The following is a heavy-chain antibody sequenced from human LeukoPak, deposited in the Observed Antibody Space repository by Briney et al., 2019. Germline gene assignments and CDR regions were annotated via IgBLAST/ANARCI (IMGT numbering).Heavy chain of an antibody. V-gene: IGHV4-34*01. Sequence: SETLSLTCAVYGGSFSGYYWSWIRQPPGKGPEWIGEINHSGSTNYNPSLKSRVTISVDTSKNQFSLKLSSVTAADTAVYYCARGPSYDILTGYYTYYFDYWGQGTLVTVSS. J-gene: IGHJ4*02. D-gene: IGHD3-9*01. CDR1: GGSFSGYY. CDR2: INHSGST. CDR3: ARGPSYDILTGYYTYYFDY.